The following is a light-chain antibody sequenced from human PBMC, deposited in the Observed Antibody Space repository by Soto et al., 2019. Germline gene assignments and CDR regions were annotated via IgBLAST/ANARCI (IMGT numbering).Light chain of an antibody. V-gene: IGLV4-69*01. Sequence: QSVLTQSPSASASLGASVKLTCTLSSGHSNYAIAWHQQQPEKGPRYLTKLNRDGSHSKGDGIPNRFSGSSSGAERYLTISSLQSEDEADYYCQTWGTGIVIFGGGPKLTVL. CDR1: SGHSNYA. CDR2: LNRDGSH. J-gene: IGLJ2*01. CDR3: QTWGTGIVI.